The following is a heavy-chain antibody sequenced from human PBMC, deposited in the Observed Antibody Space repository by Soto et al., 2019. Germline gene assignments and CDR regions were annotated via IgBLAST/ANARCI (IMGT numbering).Heavy chain of an antibody. D-gene: IGHD4-4*01. V-gene: IGHV4-59*01. CDR2: IYYSGST. J-gene: IGHJ4*02. CDR3: ARGQGLQGPYYFDY. Sequence: SETLSLTCTVSGGSISSYYWSWIRQPPGKGLEWIGYIYYSGSTNYNPSLKSRVTISTGTSKNQFSLKLSSVTAADTAVYYCARGQGLQGPYYFDYWGQGTLVTVSS. CDR1: GGSISSYY.